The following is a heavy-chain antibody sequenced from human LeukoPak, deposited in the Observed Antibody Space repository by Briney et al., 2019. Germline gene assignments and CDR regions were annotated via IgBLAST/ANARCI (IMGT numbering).Heavy chain of an antibody. D-gene: IGHD1-7*01. V-gene: IGHV3-11*04. Sequence: GGSLRLSCAASGFTFSDYYMSWIRQAPGKGLEWVSYISNSGTSIYYADSVKGRFTISRDNAKKSLYLQVNSLRAEDTAVYYCAREGLGTTFSAWFDPWGQGTLVIVSS. CDR1: GFTFSDYY. J-gene: IGHJ5*02. CDR2: ISNSGTSI. CDR3: AREGLGTTFSAWFDP.